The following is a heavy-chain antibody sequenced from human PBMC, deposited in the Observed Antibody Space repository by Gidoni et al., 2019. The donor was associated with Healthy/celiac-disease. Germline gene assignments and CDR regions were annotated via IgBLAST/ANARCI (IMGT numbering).Heavy chain of an antibody. CDR1: AFTFRGYD. D-gene: IGHD6-13*01. Sequence: VQLLESGGGLVQPGRSLSSSCAASAFTFRGYDMSWVRQAQGKGLEWVSAISGSGDSTYYADSVKGRFTISRDNSKNTLYLKMNSLRAEDTAVYYCAKNFRHSSRGGYFDYWGQGTLVTVSS. CDR2: ISGSGDST. J-gene: IGHJ4*02. V-gene: IGHV3-23*01. CDR3: AKNFRHSSRGGYFDY.